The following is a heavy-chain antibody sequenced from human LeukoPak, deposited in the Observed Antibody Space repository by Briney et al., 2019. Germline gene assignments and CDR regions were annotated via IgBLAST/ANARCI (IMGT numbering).Heavy chain of an antibody. Sequence: SVKVSCKASGGTFSSYAISWVRQAPGQGLEWMGGIIPIFGTANYAQKFQGRVTITADESTSTAYVELSSLRSEDTAVYYCARERGGSYDSDYWGQGTLVTVSS. V-gene: IGHV1-69*13. CDR2: IIPIFGTA. D-gene: IGHD1-26*01. CDR3: ARERGGSYDSDY. CDR1: GGTFSSYA. J-gene: IGHJ4*02.